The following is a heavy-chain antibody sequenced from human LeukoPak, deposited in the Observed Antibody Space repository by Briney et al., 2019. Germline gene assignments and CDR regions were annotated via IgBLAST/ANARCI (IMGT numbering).Heavy chain of an antibody. CDR3: ARTFPSDY. CDR2: IYSGGNT. J-gene: IGHJ4*02. CDR1: GFTVSSNY. V-gene: IGHV3-53*01. Sequence: GGSLRLSCAASGFTVSSNYMSWVRQAPGKGLEWVSIIYSGGNTDYTDSVKGRFTISRDNSKNKLYLQMNSLRAEDTAVYYCARTFPSDYWGQGTLVTVSS.